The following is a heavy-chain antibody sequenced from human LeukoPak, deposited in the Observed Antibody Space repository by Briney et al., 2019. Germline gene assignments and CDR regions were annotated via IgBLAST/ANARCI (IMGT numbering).Heavy chain of an antibody. Sequence: SETLSLTCTVSGGSISSYYWSWIRQPPGKGLEWIGYIYYSGSTNYNPSLKSRVTISVDTSKNQFSLKLSSVTAADTAVYYCARHTYYDGDYWGQGTLVTVSS. J-gene: IGHJ4*02. D-gene: IGHD3-22*01. CDR1: GGSISSYY. V-gene: IGHV4-59*01. CDR2: IYYSGST. CDR3: ARHTYYDGDY.